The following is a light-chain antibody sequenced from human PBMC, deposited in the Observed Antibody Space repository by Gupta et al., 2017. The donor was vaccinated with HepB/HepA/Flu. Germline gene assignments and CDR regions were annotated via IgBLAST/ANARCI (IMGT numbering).Light chain of an antibody. CDR2: EVS. CDR1: TSDIGSYNL. J-gene: IGLJ1*01. Sequence: SALTPPLSVSGAPGHSITISCVGTTSDIGSYNLVSWYQHHPGRAPKLIICEVSDRPSGISHRFSGSKSGNTAFLTISALANEDAADYYCCSYAGGIYVFGSGTKVTV. V-gene: IGLV2-23*02. CDR3: CSYAGGIYV.